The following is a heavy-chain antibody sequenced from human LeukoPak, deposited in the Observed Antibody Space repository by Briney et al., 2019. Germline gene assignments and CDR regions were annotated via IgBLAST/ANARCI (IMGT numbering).Heavy chain of an antibody. CDR1: GGSISSYY. V-gene: IGHV4-59*01. J-gene: IGHJ3*02. Sequence: SETLSLTCTVSGGSISSYYWSWIRQPPGKGLEWIGYIYHSGTTNYNPSLKSRVTISVDTSKNQFSLKLSSVTAADTAVYYCATGYSSSWYLGGAFDIWGQGTMVTVSS. CDR3: ATGYSSSWYLGGAFDI. CDR2: IYHSGTT. D-gene: IGHD6-13*01.